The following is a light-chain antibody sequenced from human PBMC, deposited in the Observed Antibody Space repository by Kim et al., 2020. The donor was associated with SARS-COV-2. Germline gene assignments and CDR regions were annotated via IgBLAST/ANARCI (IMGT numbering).Light chain of an antibody. CDR1: ETISSDY. J-gene: IGKJ2*01. Sequence: EIVLTQSPGTLSLSPGERATLSCRTSETISSDYVGWYRHKPGQAPRLLIYGASTRATGIPERFSGSGSGTDFTLTISRLEPEDFAVYYCQQYDPSFPYTFGQGTKLEI. CDR3: QQYDPSFPYT. CDR2: GAS. V-gene: IGKV3-20*01.